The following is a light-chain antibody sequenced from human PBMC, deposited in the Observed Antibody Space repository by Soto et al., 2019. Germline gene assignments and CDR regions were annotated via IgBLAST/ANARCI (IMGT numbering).Light chain of an antibody. Sequence: QSVLTQPPSVSGAPGQTVSISCSGSAANIGANYDVHWYQQLPGAAPKLLIFGNTNRRSGVPDRFSGSKSGTSAFLAISGLQAEDEADYYCHCYDTTVRGSVFGGGTQMTVL. V-gene: IGLV1-40*01. J-gene: IGLJ3*02. CDR3: HCYDTTVRGSV. CDR2: GNT. CDR1: AANIGANYD.